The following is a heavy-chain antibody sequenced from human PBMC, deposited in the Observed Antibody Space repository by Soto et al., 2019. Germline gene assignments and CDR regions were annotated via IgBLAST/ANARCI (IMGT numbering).Heavy chain of an antibody. J-gene: IGHJ4*02. D-gene: IGHD3-3*01. Sequence: ASAKVSCKESGYTFTCNYMHWVQHATGKGLEWMGWINPNSGGTNYAQKFQGWVTMTRDTSISTAYMELSRLRSDDTAVYYCARAHPYYDFWSGYSYYFDYWGQGTLVTVSS. CDR1: GYTFTCNY. V-gene: IGHV1-2*04. CDR3: ARAHPYYDFWSGYSYYFDY. CDR2: INPNSGGT.